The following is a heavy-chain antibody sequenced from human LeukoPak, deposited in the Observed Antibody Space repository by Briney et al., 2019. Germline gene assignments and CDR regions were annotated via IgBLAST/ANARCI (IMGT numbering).Heavy chain of an antibody. Sequence: SETLSLTCTVSGGSISSYYWSWIRQPAGKELEWIGRIYTSGSTNYNPSLKSRVTMSVATSKNQFFLKLSSVTAADTGVYYCARETDYYMDVWGKGTTVTVSS. CDR3: ARETDYYMDV. CDR1: GGSISSYY. V-gene: IGHV4-4*07. J-gene: IGHJ6*03. CDR2: IYTSGST.